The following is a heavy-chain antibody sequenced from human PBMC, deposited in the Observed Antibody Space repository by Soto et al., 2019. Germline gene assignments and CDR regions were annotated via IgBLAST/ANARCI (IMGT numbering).Heavy chain of an antibody. Sequence: SETLSLTCTVSGGSISSGGYYWSWIRHHPGKGLEWIGYIYYSGSTYYNPSLKSRVTISVDTSKNQFSLKLSSVTAADTAVYYCARDRDAYGMDVWGQGTTVTVSS. CDR1: GGSISSGGYY. J-gene: IGHJ6*02. CDR2: IYYSGST. V-gene: IGHV4-31*03. CDR3: ARDRDAYGMDV.